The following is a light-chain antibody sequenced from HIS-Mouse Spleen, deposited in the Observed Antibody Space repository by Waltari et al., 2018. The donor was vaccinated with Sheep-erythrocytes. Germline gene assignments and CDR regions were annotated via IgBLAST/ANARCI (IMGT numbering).Light chain of an antibody. CDR2: QDS. CDR1: KLGDKY. Sequence: SYELTQPPSVSVSPGQTASITCSGDKLGDKYACWYQQKPGHSPVLVIYQDSKRPSGSPERFSGSNSGNTATLTISGTQAMDEADYYCQAWDSSTVVVGGGTKLTVL. CDR3: QAWDSSTVV. J-gene: IGLJ2*01. V-gene: IGLV3-1*01.